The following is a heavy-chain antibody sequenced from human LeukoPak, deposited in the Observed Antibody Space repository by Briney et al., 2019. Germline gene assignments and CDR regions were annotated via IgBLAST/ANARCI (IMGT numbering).Heavy chain of an antibody. D-gene: IGHD3-10*01. J-gene: IGHJ5*02. Sequence: PGGSLRLSCAASGFTFSSYAMTWVRQAPGKGLEWVSAISESDDTYYVDSVKGRFTISRDNAKNSLYLQMNSLRAEDTAVYYCARDAITMVRGVISPWGQGTLVTVSS. CDR2: ISESDDT. CDR3: ARDAITMVRGVISP. CDR1: GFTFSSYA. V-gene: IGHV3-23*01.